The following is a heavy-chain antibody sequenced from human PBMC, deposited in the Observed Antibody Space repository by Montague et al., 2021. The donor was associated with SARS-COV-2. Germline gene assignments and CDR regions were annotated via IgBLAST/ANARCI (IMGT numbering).Heavy chain of an antibody. Sequence: PALGKPTQTLTLTCTFSGFSLSTSGMCVSWIRQPPGKALEWLALIDWDDDKYYSTSLKTRLTISKDTSKNQVVLTMANMDPGDTATYYCARIRDYDILTGSYSGFDYWGQGTLVTVSS. V-gene: IGHV2-70*01. CDR2: IDWDDDK. J-gene: IGHJ4*02. CDR1: GFSLSTSGMC. D-gene: IGHD3-9*01. CDR3: ARIRDYDILTGSYSGFDY.